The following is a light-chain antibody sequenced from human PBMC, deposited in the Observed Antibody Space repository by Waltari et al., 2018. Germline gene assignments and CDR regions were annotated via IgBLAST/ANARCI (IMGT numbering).Light chain of an antibody. CDR2: TNN. V-gene: IGLV1-44*01. Sequence: QSVLTQPPSASGTPGQTVTITCSGSSSNIGSNTVNWYPQLPGTAPKLLIYTNNQRPSGVRDRFSGSKSGTSASLAISGLQSEDEAADYCAVWHDSLNGWVFGGGTKLTVL. CDR1: SSNIGSNT. CDR3: AVWHDSLNGWV. J-gene: IGLJ3*02.